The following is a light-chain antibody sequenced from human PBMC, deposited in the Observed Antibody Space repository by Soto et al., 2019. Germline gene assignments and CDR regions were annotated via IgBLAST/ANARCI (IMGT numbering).Light chain of an antibody. V-gene: IGLV2-14*01. J-gene: IGLJ2*01. CDR2: DVS. CDR1: SSDVGGYNY. CDR3: SSYKSSRRV. Sequence: QSALTQPASVSGSPGQSITISCTGTSSDVGGYNYVSWYQQHPGKAPKLMIYDVSNRPSWVSNRFSGSKSGNTASLTISGLQAEDEADYYCSSYKSSRRVFGGGTKLTVL.